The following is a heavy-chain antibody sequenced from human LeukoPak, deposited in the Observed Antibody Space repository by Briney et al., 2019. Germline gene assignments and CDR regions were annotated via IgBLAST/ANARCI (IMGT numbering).Heavy chain of an antibody. CDR3: ARDRGSGYSYYYYYYGMDV. Sequence: GGSLRLSCAASGFTFSSYAMSWVRQAPGKGLDWVSVISGSVNNTYYADSVKGRFTISRDNSKNTLYLQMNSLRAEDTAVYYCARDRGSGYSYYYYYYGMDVWGQGTTVTVSS. CDR1: GFTFSSYA. D-gene: IGHD3-22*01. V-gene: IGHV3-23*01. CDR2: ISGSVNNT. J-gene: IGHJ6*02.